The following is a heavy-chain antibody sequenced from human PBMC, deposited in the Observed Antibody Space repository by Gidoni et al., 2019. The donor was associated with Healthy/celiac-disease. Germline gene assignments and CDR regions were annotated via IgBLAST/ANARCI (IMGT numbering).Heavy chain of an antibody. CDR1: GGSFSGYY. CDR3: ASFGVVPAASDAFDI. V-gene: IGHV4-34*01. D-gene: IGHD2-2*01. J-gene: IGHJ3*02. Sequence: QVQLQQWGAGLLKPSETLSLACAVYGGSFSGYYWSWIRQPPGKGLEWIGEINHSGSTNYNPSLKSRVAISVDTSKNQFSLKLSSVTAADTAVYYCASFGVVPAASDAFDIWGQGTMVTVSS. CDR2: INHSGST.